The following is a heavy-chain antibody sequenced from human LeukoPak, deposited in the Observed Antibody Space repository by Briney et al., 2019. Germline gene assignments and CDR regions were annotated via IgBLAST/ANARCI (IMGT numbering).Heavy chain of an antibody. Sequence: PGGSLSLSCAASGFTFSSYSMNWVRQAPGKGLEWVSSISSTSSYIYYADSVKGRFTISRDNAKNSLYLQMTSLRAEDTAVYYCARIAAPGINWFDPWGQGTLVTVSS. CDR1: GFTFSSYS. J-gene: IGHJ5*02. D-gene: IGHD6-13*01. CDR2: ISSTSSYI. V-gene: IGHV3-21*01. CDR3: ARIAAPGINWFDP.